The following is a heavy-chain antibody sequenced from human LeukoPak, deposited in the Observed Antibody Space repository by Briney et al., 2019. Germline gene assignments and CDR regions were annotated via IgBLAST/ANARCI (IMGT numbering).Heavy chain of an antibody. CDR1: GFTFSSYA. CDR3: VEAAGGDYVRGNWFDP. V-gene: IGHV3-23*01. D-gene: IGHD4-17*01. Sequence: GGSLRLSCAASGFTFSSYAMSWVRQAPGKGLEWVSAISGSGGRTYYADSVKGRFTISRDNSKNTLYLQMNSLRVEDTAVYYCVEAAGGDYVRGNWFDPWGQETLVTVSS. J-gene: IGHJ5*02. CDR2: ISGSGGRT.